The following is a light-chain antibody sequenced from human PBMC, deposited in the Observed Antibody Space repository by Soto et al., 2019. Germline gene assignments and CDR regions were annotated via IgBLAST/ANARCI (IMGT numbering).Light chain of an antibody. CDR2: SAS. J-gene: IGKJ1*01. CDR3: QEYNFYSRT. V-gene: IGKV1-39*01. CDR1: QSISSY. Sequence: DIQMTQSPSSLSASVGDRVTITCRASQSISSYLNWYQQKPGKAPKLLIYSASNLQSGVPSRFSGSGSGTDFTLTISSLQPDDFATYYCQEYNFYSRTFGQGTKVDIK.